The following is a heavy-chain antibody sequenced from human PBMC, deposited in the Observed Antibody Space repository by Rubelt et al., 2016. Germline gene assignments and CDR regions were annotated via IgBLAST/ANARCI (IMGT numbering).Heavy chain of an antibody. CDR1: GFTFSNYA. CDR2: ISGSAHSA. V-gene: IGHV3-23*01. Sequence: CAASGFTFSNYAMSWARQAPGKGLEWVSAISGSAHSAYYADSVKGRFTISRDDSKSTLYLQMNSLRAEDTAVYYCAKDRCSGGNCYYFDYWGQGTLVTVSS. CDR3: AKDRCSGGNCYYFDY. D-gene: IGHD2-15*01. J-gene: IGHJ4*02.